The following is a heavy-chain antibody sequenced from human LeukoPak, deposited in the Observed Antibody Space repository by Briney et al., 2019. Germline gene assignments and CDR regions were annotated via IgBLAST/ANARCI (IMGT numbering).Heavy chain of an antibody. Sequence: GGSLRLSCVASGFTFSSYAMGWVRQAPGKRPEWVSSLTDSGGTTYYVDSVKGRFTISRDNSKNTLYLHTNSLRAEDTAMYYCAKKRDAFDIWGQGTVVAVSS. CDR3: AKKRDAFDI. J-gene: IGHJ3*02. V-gene: IGHV3-23*01. CDR1: GFTFSSYA. D-gene: IGHD5-24*01. CDR2: LTDSGGTT.